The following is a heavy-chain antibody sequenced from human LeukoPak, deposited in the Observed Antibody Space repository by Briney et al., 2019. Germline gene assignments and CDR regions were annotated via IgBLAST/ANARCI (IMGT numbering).Heavy chain of an antibody. Sequence: QPGGSLKLSCAASGFTFSGSAVHWVRQTSGKGLEWVSTISGRGGSTYYADSVKGRFTISRDNSKNTLYLQMNSLRAEDTAVYYCAKLTHPPDFDYWGQGTLVTVSS. D-gene: IGHD3-9*01. J-gene: IGHJ4*02. V-gene: IGHV3-23*01. CDR1: GFTFSGSA. CDR3: AKLTHPPDFDY. CDR2: ISGRGGST.